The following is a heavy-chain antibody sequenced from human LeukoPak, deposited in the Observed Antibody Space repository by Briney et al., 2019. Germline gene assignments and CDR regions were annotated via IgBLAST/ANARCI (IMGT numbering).Heavy chain of an antibody. CDR3: ARDWLSITMVRGVIDY. D-gene: IGHD3-10*01. J-gene: IGHJ4*02. Sequence: PGGSLRLSCAASGFTFSSYWMSWVRQAPGKGLEWVSAISGSGGSTYYADSVKGRLTISRDNSKNTLYLQMNSLRAEDTAVYYCARDWLSITMVRGVIDYWGQGTLVTVSS. V-gene: IGHV3-23*01. CDR1: GFTFSSYW. CDR2: ISGSGGST.